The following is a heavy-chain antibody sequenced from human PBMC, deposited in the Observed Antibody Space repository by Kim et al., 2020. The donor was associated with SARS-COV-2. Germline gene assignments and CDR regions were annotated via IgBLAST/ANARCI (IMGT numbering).Heavy chain of an antibody. CDR3: CPDYYGSGSLY. CDR2: IWYDGSNK. CDR1: GFTFSSYG. V-gene: IGHV3-33*01. Sequence: GGSLRLSCAASGFTFSSYGMHWVRQAPGKGLEWVAVIWYDGSNKYYADSVKGRFTISRDNSKNTLYLQMNSLRAEDTAVYYCCPDYYGSGSLYWGQGTLVTVSS. D-gene: IGHD3-10*01. J-gene: IGHJ4*02.